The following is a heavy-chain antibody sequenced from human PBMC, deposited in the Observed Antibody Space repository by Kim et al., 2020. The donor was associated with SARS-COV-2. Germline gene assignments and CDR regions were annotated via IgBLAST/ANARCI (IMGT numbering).Heavy chain of an antibody. D-gene: IGHD3-10*01. V-gene: IGHV3-30*04. Sequence: GGSLRLSCAASGFTFSSYAMHWVRQAPGKGLEWVAVISYDGSNKYYADSVKGRFTISRDNSKNTLYLQMNSLRAEDTAVYYCARDSNYYGSGSYCFDPWG. CDR3: ARDSNYYGSGSYCFDP. CDR2: ISYDGSNK. J-gene: IGHJ5*02. CDR1: GFTFSSYA.